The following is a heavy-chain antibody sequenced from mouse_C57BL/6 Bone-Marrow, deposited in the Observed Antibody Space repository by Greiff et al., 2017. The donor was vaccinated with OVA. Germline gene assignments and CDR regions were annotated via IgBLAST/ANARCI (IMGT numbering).Heavy chain of an antibody. D-gene: IGHD1-1*01. CDR3: ARPVVATRVGY. CDR2: INPNNGGT. V-gene: IGHV1-26*01. J-gene: IGHJ2*01. CDR1: GYTFTDYY. Sequence: VQLQQSGPELVKPGASVKISCKASGYTFTDYYMNWVKQSHGKSLEWIGDINPNNGGTSYNQKFKGKATLTVDKSSSTAYMELRSLTSEDSAVYYCARPVVATRVGYWGQGTTLTVSS.